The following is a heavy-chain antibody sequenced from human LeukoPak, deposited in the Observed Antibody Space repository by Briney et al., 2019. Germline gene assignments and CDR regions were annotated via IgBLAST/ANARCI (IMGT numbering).Heavy chain of an antibody. J-gene: IGHJ4*02. CDR2: INPSGGST. Sequence: ASVKVSCKASGYTFTSYYMHWVRQAPGQGLEWMGIINPSGGSTSYAQKFQGRVTMTRDMSTSTVYMELSSLRSEDTAVYYCVRDYYDSSGYYPGASDYWGQGTLVTVSS. D-gene: IGHD3-22*01. V-gene: IGHV1-46*01. CDR1: GYTFTSYY. CDR3: VRDYYDSSGYYPGASDY.